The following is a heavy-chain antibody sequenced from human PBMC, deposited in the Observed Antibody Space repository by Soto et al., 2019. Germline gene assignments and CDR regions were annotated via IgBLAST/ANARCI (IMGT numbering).Heavy chain of an antibody. D-gene: IGHD1-26*01. V-gene: IGHV4-39*01. CDR2: IYYSGST. Sequence: QLQLQESGPGLVKPSETLSLTCTVSGGSISSSSYYWGWIRQPPGKGLAWIGSIYYSGSTDYNPSLKSRVTISVDTSKNQFSLKLSSVTAADTAVYYCARLVEVGATLDYWGQGTLVTVSS. CDR1: GGSISSSSYY. J-gene: IGHJ4*02. CDR3: ARLVEVGATLDY.